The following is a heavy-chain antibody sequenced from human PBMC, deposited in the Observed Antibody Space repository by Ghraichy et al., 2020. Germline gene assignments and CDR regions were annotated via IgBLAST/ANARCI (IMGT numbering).Heavy chain of an antibody. J-gene: IGHJ4*02. D-gene: IGHD1-26*01. CDR3: AREEVGAFDY. CDR1: GFTVSSNY. Sequence: GGSLRLSCAASGFTVSSNYMSWVRKAPGKGLEWVSVFYSGGSTYYADSVKGRFTISRDNSKNTLYLQMNSLRAEDTAVYYCAREEVGAFDYWGQGTLVTVSS. CDR2: FYSGGST. V-gene: IGHV3-53*01.